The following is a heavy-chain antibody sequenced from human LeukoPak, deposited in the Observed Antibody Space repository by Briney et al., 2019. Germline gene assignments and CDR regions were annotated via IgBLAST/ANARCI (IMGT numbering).Heavy chain of an antibody. CDR1: GYTLTELS. J-gene: IGHJ5*02. CDR3: ATGGIAVAGTGNWFDP. V-gene: IGHV1-24*01. Sequence: ASVKVSCKVSGYTLTELSMHWVRQAPGKGLEWMGGFDPEDGETIYAQKFQGRVTMIEDTSTDTAYMELSSLRSEDTAVYYCATGGIAVAGTGNWFDPWGQGTLVTVSS. CDR2: FDPEDGET. D-gene: IGHD6-19*01.